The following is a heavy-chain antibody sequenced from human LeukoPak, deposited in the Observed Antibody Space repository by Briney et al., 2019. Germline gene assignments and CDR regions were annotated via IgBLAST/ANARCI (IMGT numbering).Heavy chain of an antibody. CDR2: IKSKTDGGTT. D-gene: IGHD3-22*01. CDR3: TTDRGRYYYNSSGHYGAY. J-gene: IGHJ4*02. CDR1: GFTFSNAW. V-gene: IGHV3-15*01. Sequence: GGSLRLSCAASGFTFSNAWMSWVRQAPGKGLEWVGRIKSKTDGGTTDYAAPVKGRFTISRDDSKNTLYLQMNSLKTEDTAVYYCTTDRGRYYYNSSGHYGAYWGQGTLVTVSS.